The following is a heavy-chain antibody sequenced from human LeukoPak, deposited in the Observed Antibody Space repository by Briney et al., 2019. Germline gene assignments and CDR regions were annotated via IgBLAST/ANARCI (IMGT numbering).Heavy chain of an antibody. CDR1: GYTFTGYY. V-gene: IGHV1-2*02. J-gene: IGHJ5*02. D-gene: IGHD2-2*01. Sequence: GASVKVSCKASGYTFTGYYMHWVRQAPGQGLEWMGWINPNSGGTNYAQKFQGRVTMTRDTSISTAYMELSRLRSDDTAVYYCARLEVGYCSSTSCCAIDPWGQGTLVTVSS. CDR3: ARLEVGYCSSTSCCAIDP. CDR2: INPNSGGT.